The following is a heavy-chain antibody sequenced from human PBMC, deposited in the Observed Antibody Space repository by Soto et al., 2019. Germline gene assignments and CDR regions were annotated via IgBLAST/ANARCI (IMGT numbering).Heavy chain of an antibody. D-gene: IGHD6-19*01. V-gene: IGHV1-2*04. CDR2: INPHSGVT. CDR1: GYTFTAYF. J-gene: IGHJ4*02. CDR3: ATNPWGNGWYHFDS. Sequence: ASVKVSCKASGYTFTAYFMHWVRQAPGQGLEWMGWINPHSGVTKYAQKFQDWVTMTRDTSITTAYMELRGLRSDDTAVYYCATNPWGNGWYHFDSWGQGTPVTVSS.